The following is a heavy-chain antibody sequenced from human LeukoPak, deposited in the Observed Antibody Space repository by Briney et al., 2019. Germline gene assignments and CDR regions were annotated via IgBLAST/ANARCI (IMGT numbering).Heavy chain of an antibody. D-gene: IGHD1-14*01. J-gene: IGHJ6*03. CDR1: GFTFSAYA. V-gene: IGHV3-23*01. CDR3: AKGTSWMSPYFYMED. Sequence: GGSLRLSCAPSGFTFSAYAMTWVRQAPGKGLERVSSIGSSGSTYHADSVKGRFTISRDNSKSTLYLHMSSLRAEDTAVYYCAKGTSWMSPYFYMEDWGTGTTVTVSS. CDR2: IGSSGST.